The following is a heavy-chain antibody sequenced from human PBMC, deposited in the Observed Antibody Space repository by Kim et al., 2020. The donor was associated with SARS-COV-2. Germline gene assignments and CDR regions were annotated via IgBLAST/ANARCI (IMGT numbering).Heavy chain of an antibody. CDR3: ARPHTGYSSSRGDFDY. Sequence: ASVKVSCKASGYTFTSYAMHWVRQAPGQRLEWMGWINAGNGNTKYSQKFQGRVTITRDTSASTAYMELSSLRSEDTAVYYCARPHTGYSSSRGDFDYWGQGTLVTVSS. CDR2: INAGNGNT. D-gene: IGHD6-13*01. CDR1: GYTFTSYA. V-gene: IGHV1-3*01. J-gene: IGHJ4*02.